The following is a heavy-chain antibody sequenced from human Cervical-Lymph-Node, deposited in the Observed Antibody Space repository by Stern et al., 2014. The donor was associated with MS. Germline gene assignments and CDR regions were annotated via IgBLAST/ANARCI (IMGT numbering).Heavy chain of an antibody. D-gene: IGHD2-2*01. CDR3: TSGRGYCSATSCVAFDF. CDR1: RGNLNYG. J-gene: IGHJ4*02. Sequence: QLVQSGTEVKKPGSSVKVSCTASRGNLNYGMSWVRQAPGQGLEWMGXITPILGESKYAQRFQGRLTISADESTTTAYMELSRLTSEDTALYYCTSGRGYCSATSCVAFDFWGQGSLVIVSS. CDR2: ITPILGES. V-gene: IGHV1-69*09.